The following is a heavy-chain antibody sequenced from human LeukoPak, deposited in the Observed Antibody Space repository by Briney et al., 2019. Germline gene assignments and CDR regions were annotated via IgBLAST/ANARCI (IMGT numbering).Heavy chain of an antibody. V-gene: IGHV3-23*01. J-gene: IGHJ3*02. D-gene: IGHD6-19*01. Sequence: HSGGSLRLSCAASGFTFSSYAMSWVRHPPGKGMEWVSAISGSGGSTYYADSVKGRFTISRDNSKNTLYLQMNSLRVEDTAVYYCARVSIAEAGYDAFDIWGQGTMVSVSS. CDR3: ARVSIAEAGYDAFDI. CDR1: GFTFSSYA. CDR2: ISGSGGST.